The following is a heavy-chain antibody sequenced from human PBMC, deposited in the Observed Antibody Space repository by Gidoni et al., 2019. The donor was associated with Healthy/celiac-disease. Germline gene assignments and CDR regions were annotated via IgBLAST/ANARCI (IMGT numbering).Heavy chain of an antibody. J-gene: IGHJ6*02. Sequence: EVQLVESGGGLVQPGGSLRLSCAASGFTFSDHYMDWVRQAPGKGLEWVGRIRNKANSLPTEYAASVRGRFTMSRDDSKNSLYLQMNSLKTEDTAVYYCARVNIILDVWGQGTTVTVSS. CDR2: IRNKANSLPT. CDR1: GFTFSDHY. D-gene: IGHD3-3*02. V-gene: IGHV3-72*01. CDR3: ARVNIILDV.